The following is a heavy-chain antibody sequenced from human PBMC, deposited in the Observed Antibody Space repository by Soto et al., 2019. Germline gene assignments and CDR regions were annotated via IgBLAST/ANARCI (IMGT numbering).Heavy chain of an antibody. CDR2: IKSKTDGGTT. Sequence: EVQLVESGGGLVKTGGSLRLSCAASGFTFSNAWMSWVRQAPGKGLEWVGRIKSKTDGGTTDYAAPVKGRFTISRDDSKNTLYLQMNSLKTEDTAVYYCTSPREGQQWLQPFDYWGQGTLVTVSS. J-gene: IGHJ4*02. D-gene: IGHD6-19*01. V-gene: IGHV3-15*01. CDR1: GFTFSNAW. CDR3: TSPREGQQWLQPFDY.